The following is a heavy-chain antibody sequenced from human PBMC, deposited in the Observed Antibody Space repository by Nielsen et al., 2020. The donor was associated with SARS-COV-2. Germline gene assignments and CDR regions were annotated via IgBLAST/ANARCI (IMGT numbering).Heavy chain of an antibody. D-gene: IGHD3-10*01. V-gene: IGHV4-30-4*01. J-gene: IGHJ5*02. CDR1: GGSISSGDYY. CDR3: ARSSVYIWFGGLLTSNWFDP. Sequence: SETLSLTCTVSGGSISSGDYYWSWIRQPPGKGLEWIGYIYYSGSTYYNPSLKSRVTISVDTSKNQFSLKLGSVTAADTAVYYCARSSVYIWFGGLLTSNWFDPWGQGTLVTVSS. CDR2: IYYSGST.